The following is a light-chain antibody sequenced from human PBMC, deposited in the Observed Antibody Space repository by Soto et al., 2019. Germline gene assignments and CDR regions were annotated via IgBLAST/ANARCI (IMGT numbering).Light chain of an antibody. Sequence: GDRVTITCRTSQSISSYLHWYQQKPGKAPKLLIYATSSLQSGVPSRFSGSGFGTDFTLTITSLQPEDFATYYCQQSHSTPRTFGQGTKVDIK. CDR3: QQSHSTPRT. V-gene: IGKV1-39*01. J-gene: IGKJ1*01. CDR2: ATS. CDR1: QSISSY.